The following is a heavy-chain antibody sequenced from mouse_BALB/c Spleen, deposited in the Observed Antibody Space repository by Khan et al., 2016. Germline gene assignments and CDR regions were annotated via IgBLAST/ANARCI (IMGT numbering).Heavy chain of an antibody. CDR2: ISTYTGQI. CDR1: GYIFTNYG. D-gene: IGHD2-3*01. Sequence: QIQLVQSGPELKKPGETVKISCKASGYIFTNYGMNWVKQAPGKGLKWMGWISTYTGQITYADDFRGRFAFSLETSASTAYLQINSLKSEDTATYFCAGGIYDGYYNWGQGTLVTVSA. J-gene: IGHJ3*01. CDR3: AGGIYDGYYN. V-gene: IGHV9-3-1*01.